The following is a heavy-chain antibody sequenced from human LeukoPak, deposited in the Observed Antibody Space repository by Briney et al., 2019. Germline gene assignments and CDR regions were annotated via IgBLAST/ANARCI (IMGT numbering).Heavy chain of an antibody. CDR1: GFTFSSYG. V-gene: IGHV3-33*01. Sequence: GGSLRLSCAASGFTFSSYGMHWVRQAPGKGLEWVAVIWYDGGNKYYADSVKGRFTISRDNSKNTLYLQMNSLRAEDTAVYYCARGILWFGELSLDYWGQGTLVTVSS. CDR3: ARGILWFGELSLDY. D-gene: IGHD3-10*01. CDR2: IWYDGGNK. J-gene: IGHJ4*02.